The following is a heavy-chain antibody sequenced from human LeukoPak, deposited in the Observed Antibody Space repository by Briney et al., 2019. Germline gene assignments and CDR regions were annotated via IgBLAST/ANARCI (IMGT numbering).Heavy chain of an antibody. Sequence: GSLRLSCAASGFTVSSNYMSWVRQAPGKGLEWVSVIYSGGSTYYADSVKGRSTISRDNSKNTLYLQMNSLRAEDTAVYYCARSVPAARYWWLGPDYWGQGTLVTVSS. V-gene: IGHV3-53*05. CDR1: GFTVSSNY. CDR2: IYSGGST. D-gene: IGHD2-2*01. CDR3: ARSVPAARYWWLGPDY. J-gene: IGHJ4*02.